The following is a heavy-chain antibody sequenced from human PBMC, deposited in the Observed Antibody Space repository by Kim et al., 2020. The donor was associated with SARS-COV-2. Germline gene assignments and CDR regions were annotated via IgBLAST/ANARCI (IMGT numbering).Heavy chain of an antibody. D-gene: IGHD3-22*01. CDR3: ARGYFDSSGLDC. Sequence: YYADSVKGRFTISRDNSKNTLYLTVNSLRPEDTAVFYCARGYFDSSGLDCWGQGTLVTVSS. V-gene: IGHV3-30*03. J-gene: IGHJ4*02.